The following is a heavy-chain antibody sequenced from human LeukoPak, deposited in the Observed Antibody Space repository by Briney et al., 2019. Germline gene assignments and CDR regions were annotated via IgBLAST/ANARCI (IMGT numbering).Heavy chain of an antibody. Sequence: GGSLRLSCAASGFTFSSYWMSWVRQAPGKGLEWVANIKQDGSEKYYVDSVKGRFTISRDNSENTVYLQMNTLRAEDTAVYYCARPQTYHYGSGSYYEYWGQGTLVTVSS. D-gene: IGHD3-10*01. CDR3: ARPQTYHYGSGSYYEY. CDR1: GFTFSSYW. CDR2: IKQDGSEK. V-gene: IGHV3-7*03. J-gene: IGHJ4*02.